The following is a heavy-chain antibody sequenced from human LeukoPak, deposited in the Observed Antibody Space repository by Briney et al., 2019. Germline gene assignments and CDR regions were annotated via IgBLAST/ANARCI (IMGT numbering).Heavy chain of an antibody. CDR2: IKQDGSEK. V-gene: IGHV3-7*01. Sequence: GGSLRLSCAASGFTFSSYWMSWVRQAPGKGLEWVANIKQDGSEKYYVDSVKGRFTISRDNAKNSLHLQMNSLRAEDTAVYYCARERRGYYDFWSGYSNWFDPWGQGTLVTVSS. CDR3: ARERRGYYDFWSGYSNWFDP. D-gene: IGHD3-3*01. CDR1: GFTFSSYW. J-gene: IGHJ5*02.